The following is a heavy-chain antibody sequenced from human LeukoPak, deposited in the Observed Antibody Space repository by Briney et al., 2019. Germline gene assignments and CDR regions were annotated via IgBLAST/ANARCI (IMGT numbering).Heavy chain of an antibody. V-gene: IGHV3-23*01. D-gene: IGHD6-19*01. J-gene: IGHJ4*02. CDR3: AKTTSGYSSGRYPSWPVDY. CDR2: ISGSGGGT. CDR1: GFTFSSYA. Sequence: PGGSLRVSCAASGFTFSSYAVSWVRQAPGKGLEWVSAISGSGGGTYYADSVKGRFTISRDNSKNTLYLQMNSLSTEDTAVYYCAKTTSGYSSGRYPSWPVDYWGQGTLVTVSS.